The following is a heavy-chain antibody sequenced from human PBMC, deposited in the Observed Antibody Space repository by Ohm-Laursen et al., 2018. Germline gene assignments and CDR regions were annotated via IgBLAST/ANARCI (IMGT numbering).Heavy chain of an antibody. CDR1: GFTFSSYE. Sequence: SLRLSCTASGFTFSSYEMNWVRQAPGKELEWVSYISSSGSTIYYADSVKGRFTISRDNAKNSLYLQMNSLRAEDTAVYYCATATVTTWNYWGQGTLVTVSS. CDR2: ISSSGSTI. CDR3: ATATVTTWNY. J-gene: IGHJ4*02. D-gene: IGHD4-17*01. V-gene: IGHV3-48*03.